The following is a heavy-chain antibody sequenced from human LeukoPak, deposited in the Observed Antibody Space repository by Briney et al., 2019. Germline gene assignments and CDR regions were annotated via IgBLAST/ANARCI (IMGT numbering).Heavy chain of an antibody. CDR2: ISSSSNTI. V-gene: IGHV3-48*01. CDR1: GFTFSNYN. D-gene: IGHD3-3*01. CDR3: AKDKSGYYGGDY. Sequence: GGSLRLSCAASGFTFSNYNMNWVRQAPGKGLEWVSYISSSSNTIYYADSVKGRFTISRDNAKNSLYLQMNSLRAEDTAVYYCAKDKSGYYGGDYWGQGTLVTVSS. J-gene: IGHJ4*02.